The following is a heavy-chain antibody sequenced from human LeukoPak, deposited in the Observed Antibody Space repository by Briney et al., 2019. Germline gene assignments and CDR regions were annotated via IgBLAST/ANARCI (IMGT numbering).Heavy chain of an antibody. D-gene: IGHD3-9*01. CDR3: AKSMDILTGYLWSLDY. J-gene: IGHJ4*02. CDR1: GFTLSSYG. V-gene: IGHV3-30*18. CDR2: ISYDGSNK. Sequence: PGGSLRLSCAASGFTLSSYGMHWVRQAPGKGLEWVAVISYDGSNKYYADSVKGRFTISRDNSKNTLYLQMNSLRAEDTAVYYCAKSMDILTGYLWSLDYWGQGTLVTVSS.